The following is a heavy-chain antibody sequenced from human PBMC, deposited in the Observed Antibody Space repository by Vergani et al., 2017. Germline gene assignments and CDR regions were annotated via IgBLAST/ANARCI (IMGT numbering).Heavy chain of an antibody. CDR2: ISGSGGST. Sequence: EVQLVESGGGLVQSGGSLRLSCAASGFTFSSYAMSWVRQAPGKGLEWVSAISGSGGSTYYADSVKGRFTISRDNSKNTLYLQMNSLRAEDTAVYYCARLSYDTTPYLQGGYDCWGQGTLVSVSS. J-gene: IGHJ4*02. CDR3: ARLSYDTTPYLQGGYDC. D-gene: IGHD3-22*01. CDR1: GFTFSSYA. V-gene: IGHV3-23*04.